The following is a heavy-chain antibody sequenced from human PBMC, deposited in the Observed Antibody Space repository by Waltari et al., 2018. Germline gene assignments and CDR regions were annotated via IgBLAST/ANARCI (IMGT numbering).Heavy chain of an antibody. V-gene: IGHV3-7*01. D-gene: IGHD6-19*01. J-gene: IGHJ4*02. CDR2: INEDGNKK. CDR1: GFIAEVW. CDR3: VSEYISGY. Sequence: EAQLVESGGGWVQPGGSLRRSGAACGFIAEVWRDWVRQAPGKGLEWVASINEDGNKKDYVDSVKGRFTISRDNAKKSLYLQMNSLRVEDTAIYYCVSEYISGYWGQGTLVTVSS.